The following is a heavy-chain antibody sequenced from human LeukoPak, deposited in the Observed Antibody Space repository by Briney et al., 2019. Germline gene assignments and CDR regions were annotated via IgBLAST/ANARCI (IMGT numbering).Heavy chain of an antibody. Sequence: SETLSLTCAVYGGSFSGYYCSWVRQPPGKGLEWIGEINHSGSTNYNPSLKSRVTISVDTSKDQFSLKLSSVTAADTAVYYCARDLSYSSGWYGSWFDPWGQGTLVTVSS. CDR3: ARDLSYSSGWYGSWFDP. CDR1: GGSFSGYY. J-gene: IGHJ5*02. V-gene: IGHV4-34*01. CDR2: INHSGST. D-gene: IGHD6-19*01.